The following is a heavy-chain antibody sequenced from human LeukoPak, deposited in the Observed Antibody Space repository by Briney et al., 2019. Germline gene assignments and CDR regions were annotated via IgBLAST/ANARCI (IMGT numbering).Heavy chain of an antibody. Sequence: GGSLRLSCEDSGFTFSSYAMSWVRQAPGKGLEWVSSISGSSTRTYYADSVKGRFTVSRDNPKNTLYLQMNSLRAEDTAVYYCAKQRDYYDSSGYYRGYYFDYWGQGTLVTVSS. CDR1: GFTFSSYA. CDR2: ISGSSTRT. V-gene: IGHV3-23*01. D-gene: IGHD3-22*01. CDR3: AKQRDYYDSSGYYRGYYFDY. J-gene: IGHJ4*02.